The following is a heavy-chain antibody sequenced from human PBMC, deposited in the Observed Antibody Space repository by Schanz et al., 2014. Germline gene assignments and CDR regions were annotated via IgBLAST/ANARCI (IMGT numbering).Heavy chain of an antibody. J-gene: IGHJ4*02. CDR3: TRDGDFDY. Sequence: EVHLLESGGGLVQPGGSLRLSCAASGFTFSNHALSWVRQAPGKGLEWVSGSGGSGDSTHYAGSVKGRFIISRDNSKNPLFLQMSSLRAEDTAIYYCTRDGDFDYWGQGTLVTVSS. CDR1: GFTFSNHA. CDR2: SGGSGDST. V-gene: IGHV3-23*01.